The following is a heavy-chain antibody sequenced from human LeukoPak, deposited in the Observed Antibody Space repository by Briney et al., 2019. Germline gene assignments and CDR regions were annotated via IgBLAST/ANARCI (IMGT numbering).Heavy chain of an antibody. CDR3: AKDEDIVVVVAASPFDY. CDR1: GFTFSSYG. J-gene: IGHJ4*02. CDR2: ISCDGSNK. Sequence: GRSLRLSCAASGFTFSSYGMHWVRQAPGKGLEWVAVISCDGSNKYYADSVKGRFTISRDNSKNTLYLQMNSLRAEDTAVYYCAKDEDIVVVVAASPFDYWGQGTLVTVSS. D-gene: IGHD2-15*01. V-gene: IGHV3-30*18.